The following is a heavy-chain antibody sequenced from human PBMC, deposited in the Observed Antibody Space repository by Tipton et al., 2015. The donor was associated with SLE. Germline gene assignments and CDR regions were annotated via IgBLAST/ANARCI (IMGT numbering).Heavy chain of an antibody. V-gene: IGHV3-21*01. CDR3: ARLDILTGYYLSTDNCFDP. CDR2: ISSSSSYI. D-gene: IGHD3-9*01. J-gene: IGHJ5*02. Sequence: SLRLSCAASGFTFSSYSMNWVRQAPGKGLEWVSSISSSSSYIYYADSVKGRFTISRDNAKNSLYLQMNSLRAEDTAVYYCARLDILTGYYLSTDNCFDPWGQGTLVTVSS. CDR1: GFTFSSYS.